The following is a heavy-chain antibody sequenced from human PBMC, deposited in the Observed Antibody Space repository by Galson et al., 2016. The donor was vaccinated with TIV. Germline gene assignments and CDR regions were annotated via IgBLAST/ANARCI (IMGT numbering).Heavy chain of an antibody. CDR3: VAQSGVTAAASDFDY. Sequence: LSLTCDVSGYSISKGYYWAWIRQPPGKGLEWIGSIFHSGRTYYNPSLKSRVIISVDTSKNQFSLQLTLVTAADTAVYYCVAQSGVTAAASDFDYWGQGNLVTVSS. D-gene: IGHD6-25*01. V-gene: IGHV4-38-2*01. J-gene: IGHJ4*02. CDR1: GYSISKGYY. CDR2: IFHSGRT.